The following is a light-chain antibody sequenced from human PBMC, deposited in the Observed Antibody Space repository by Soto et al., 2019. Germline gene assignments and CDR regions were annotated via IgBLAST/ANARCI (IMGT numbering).Light chain of an antibody. CDR3: QQYNNWPPLFT. V-gene: IGKV3-15*01. CDR2: GAS. J-gene: IGKJ3*01. CDR1: QSVSSN. Sequence: EIVMTQSPATLSVSPGERATLSCRASQSVSSNLAWYQQKPGQAPRLLIYGASTRATGIPARFSGSGSGTEFTLTISSRQSEAFAVDYCQQYNNWPPLFTFGPGTKVDIK.